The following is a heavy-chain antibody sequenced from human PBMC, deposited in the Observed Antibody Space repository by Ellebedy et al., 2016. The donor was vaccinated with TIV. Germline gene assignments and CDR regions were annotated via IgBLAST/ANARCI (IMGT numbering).Heavy chain of an antibody. CDR2: IWRDGSRE. D-gene: IGHD1-1*01. CDR1: GFTFSAYG. CDR3: ARHHTVERGAIDY. J-gene: IGHJ4*02. Sequence: GESLKISCAASGFTFSAYGLHWVRQAPGKGLEWVAVIWRDGSREIYADSVKGRFTISRDNSKNTVFLQMNSLRAEDTAVYYCARHHTVERGAIDYWGQGTLVTVSS. V-gene: IGHV3-33*01.